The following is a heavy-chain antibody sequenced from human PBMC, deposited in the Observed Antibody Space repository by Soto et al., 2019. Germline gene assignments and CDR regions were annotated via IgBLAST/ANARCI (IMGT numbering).Heavy chain of an antibody. CDR1: GFTFTSYA. V-gene: IGHV1-3*01. CDR2: INGGNGNT. CDR3: ARVGGYCTNGVCPPVYYYGMDV. J-gene: IGHJ6*02. D-gene: IGHD2-8*01. Sequence: ASVKVSCKASGFTFTSYAMHWLRQAPGQRLEWMGWINGGNGNTKYSQKFQGRVTITRDTSASTAYMELSSLRSEDTAVYYCARVGGYCTNGVCPPVYYYGMDVWGQGTTVTV.